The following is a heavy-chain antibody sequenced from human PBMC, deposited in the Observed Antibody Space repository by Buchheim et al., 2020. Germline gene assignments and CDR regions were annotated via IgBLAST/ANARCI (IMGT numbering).Heavy chain of an antibody. CDR1: GFTFSSYE. J-gene: IGHJ4*02. V-gene: IGHV3-48*03. Sequence: EVQLVESGGGLVQPGGSLRLSCAASGFTFSSYEMNWVRQAPGKGLEWVAYISSSSNPILYADSVKGRFTISRDNAKNSLYLQMDSLRVEDTAIYYCSGSYVYWGQGTL. CDR3: SGSYVY. D-gene: IGHD3-10*02. CDR2: ISSSSNPI.